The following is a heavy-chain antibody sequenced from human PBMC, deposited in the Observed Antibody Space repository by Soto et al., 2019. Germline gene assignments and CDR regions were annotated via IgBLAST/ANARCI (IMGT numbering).Heavy chain of an antibody. D-gene: IGHD1-26*01. CDR1: GGSIRSYY. J-gene: IGHJ6*02. CDR2: IYPTGST. Sequence: SETLSLTCNVSGGSIRSYYWSWVRQPAGKALEWIGRIYPTGSTNYNPSLRSRVIMLVDTSKNQFSLTVTSVTAADTAVYYCAREGASGFGMDVWGQGTTVTVSS. V-gene: IGHV4-4*07. CDR3: AREGASGFGMDV.